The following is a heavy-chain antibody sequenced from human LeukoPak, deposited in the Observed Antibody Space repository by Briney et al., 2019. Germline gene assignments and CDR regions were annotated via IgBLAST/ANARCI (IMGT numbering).Heavy chain of an antibody. CDR1: GYTFTGYY. CDR2: INPNSGGT. CDR3: ARKEVTAGSYGMDV. Sequence: ASVKVSCKASGYTFTGYYMHWVRQAPGQGLEWMGRINPNSGGTNYAQKFQGRVTMTRDTSISTAYMELSRLRSDDTAVYYCARKEVTAGSYGMDVWAKGPRSPSP. J-gene: IGHJ6*02. V-gene: IGHV1-2*06. D-gene: IGHD2-21*02.